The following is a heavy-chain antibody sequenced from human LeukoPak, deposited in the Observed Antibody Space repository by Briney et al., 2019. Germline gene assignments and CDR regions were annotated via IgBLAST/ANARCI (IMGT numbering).Heavy chain of an antibody. CDR1: GYTFTSYY. V-gene: IGHV1-46*01. CDR3: ATFALSGCTNGVCYDFDY. Sequence: ASVTVSCKASGYTFTSYYMHWVRQAPGQGLEWMGIINPSGGSTSYAQKFQGRVTMTRDMSTSTVYMELSSLRSEDTAVYYCATFALSGCTNGVCYDFDYWGQGTLVTVSS. J-gene: IGHJ4*02. CDR2: INPSGGST. D-gene: IGHD2-8*01.